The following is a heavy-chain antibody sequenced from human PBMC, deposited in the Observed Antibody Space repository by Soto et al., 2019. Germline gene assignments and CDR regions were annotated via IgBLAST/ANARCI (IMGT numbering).Heavy chain of an antibody. D-gene: IGHD6-6*01. V-gene: IGHV2-5*01. CDR1: GFSLSTSGVG. Sequence: SGPTLVNPTQTLTLTCTFSGFSLSTSGVGVAWIRQPPGKALEWLGIVYWNDEKRYSTSLKNRLTITKDTSTSQVFLKMTNMDSADTGTYFCAHREDSSKYEYWGPGILVTVSS. J-gene: IGHJ4*02. CDR3: AHREDSSKYEY. CDR2: VYWNDEK.